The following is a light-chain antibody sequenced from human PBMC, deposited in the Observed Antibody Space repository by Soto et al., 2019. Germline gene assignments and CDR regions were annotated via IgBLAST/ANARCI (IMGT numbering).Light chain of an antibody. CDR3: AAWDDSLGGHV. Sequence: QSVLTQPPSVSGAPGQRVTISCTGSSSNIGAGYDVHWYQQRPGTAPKLLIFGNTNRPSGVPDRFSGSKSGTSASLAITGLQAEDEGDYYCAAWDDSLGGHVFGSGTKLTVL. J-gene: IGLJ1*01. CDR2: GNT. V-gene: IGLV1-40*01. CDR1: SSNIGAGYD.